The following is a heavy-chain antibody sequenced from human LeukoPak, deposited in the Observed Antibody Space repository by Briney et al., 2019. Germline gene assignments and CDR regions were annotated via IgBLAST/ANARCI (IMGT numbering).Heavy chain of an antibody. CDR3: ARLSITGTCSG. CDR2: ISSSSSTI. V-gene: IGHV3-48*04. Sequence: PGGSLRLSCAASGFTLSSDSMNWVRQAPGKGLEWVSYISSSSSTIYYADSVKGRFTISRDNTKNSLYLQMNSLRAEDTAVYYCARLSITGTCSGWGQGTLVTVSS. D-gene: IGHD1-7*01. CDR1: GFTLSSDS. J-gene: IGHJ4*02.